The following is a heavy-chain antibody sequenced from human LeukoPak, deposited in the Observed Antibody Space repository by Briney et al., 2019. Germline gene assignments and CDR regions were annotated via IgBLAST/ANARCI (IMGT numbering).Heavy chain of an antibody. J-gene: IGHJ4*02. D-gene: IGHD6-13*01. Sequence: PSGGSLRLSCVASGFSFDDYAMYWVRQAPGKGLEWVSGINWNSGSIGYADSVKGRFTISRDNAKNSLDLQMNSLRPEDTAFYYCTKDIYRFRTIAAAGIFDWWGQGTLVTVSS. CDR1: GFSFDDYA. V-gene: IGHV3-9*01. CDR2: INWNSGSI. CDR3: TKDIYRFRTIAAAGIFDW.